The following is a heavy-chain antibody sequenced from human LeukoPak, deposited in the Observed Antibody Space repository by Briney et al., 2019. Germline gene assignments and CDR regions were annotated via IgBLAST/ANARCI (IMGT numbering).Heavy chain of an antibody. Sequence: GESLKISCKGSGYSFTSYWIGWVRQMPGKGLEWMGIIYPGDSDTRYSPSFQGQVTISADKSISTAYLQWSSLKASDTAMYYCARSGYDFWSGYYYNWFDPWGQGTLVTVSS. D-gene: IGHD3-3*01. CDR1: GYSFTSYW. CDR2: IYPGDSDT. J-gene: IGHJ5*02. CDR3: ARSGYDFWSGYYYNWFDP. V-gene: IGHV5-51*01.